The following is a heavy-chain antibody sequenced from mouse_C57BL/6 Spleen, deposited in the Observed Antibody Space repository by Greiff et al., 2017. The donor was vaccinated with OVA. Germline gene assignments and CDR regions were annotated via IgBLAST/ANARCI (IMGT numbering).Heavy chain of an antibody. J-gene: IGHJ4*01. CDR1: GYTFTSYW. CDR2: IHPNSGST. Sequence: VQLQQSGAELVKPGASVKLSCKASGYTFTSYWMHWVKQRPGQGLEWIGMIHPNSGSTNYNEKFKSKATLTVDKSSSTAYMQLSSLTSEDSAVYYCARSTYQGAMDYWGQGTSVTVSS. D-gene: IGHD5-1*01. V-gene: IGHV1-64*01. CDR3: ARSTYQGAMDY.